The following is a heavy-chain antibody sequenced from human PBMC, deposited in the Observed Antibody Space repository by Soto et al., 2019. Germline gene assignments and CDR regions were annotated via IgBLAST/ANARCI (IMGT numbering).Heavy chain of an antibody. CDR3: ARTTKGNGGWYLNWFDP. J-gene: IGHJ5*02. V-gene: IGHV2-26*01. CDR2: IFSNDEK. Sequence: QVTLKESGPVLVKPTETLTLTCTVSGFSLSNARMGVSWIRQPPGKALEWLAHIFSNDEKSYSTSLKSRLTIPKDTSKSQVVLTMTNMDPLDTATYYCARTTKGNGGWYLNWFDPWGQGTLVTVSS. D-gene: IGHD6-19*01. CDR1: GFSLSNARMG.